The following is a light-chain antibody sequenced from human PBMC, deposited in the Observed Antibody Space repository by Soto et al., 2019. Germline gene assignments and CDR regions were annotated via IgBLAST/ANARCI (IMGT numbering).Light chain of an antibody. Sequence: SHLYHSPTTLTASVGDRVTITCRASQSISSWLAWYQQKPGKAPKLLIYKASSLESGVPSRFSGSGSGTEFTLTISSLQPDDFATYYCQQYNSYSSTFGQGTKVDI. CDR1: QSISSW. CDR2: KAS. J-gene: IGKJ1*01. V-gene: IGKV1-5*03. CDR3: QQYNSYSST.